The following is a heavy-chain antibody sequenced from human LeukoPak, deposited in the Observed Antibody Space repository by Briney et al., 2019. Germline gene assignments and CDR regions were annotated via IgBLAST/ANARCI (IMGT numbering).Heavy chain of an antibody. CDR3: ASGTVLMVYAISY. CDR2: IIPIFGTA. J-gene: IGHJ4*02. Sequence: GASVKVSCKASGGTFSSYAISWVRKAPGQGLEWMGRIIPIFGTANYAQKFQGRVTITTDESTSTAYMELSSLRSEDTAVYYCASGTVLMVYAISYWGQGTLVTVSS. D-gene: IGHD2-8*01. V-gene: IGHV1-69*05. CDR1: GGTFSSYA.